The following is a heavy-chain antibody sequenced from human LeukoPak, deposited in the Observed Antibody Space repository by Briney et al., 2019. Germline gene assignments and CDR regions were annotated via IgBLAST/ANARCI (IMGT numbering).Heavy chain of an antibody. CDR2: INPNTGGT. V-gene: IGHV1-2*02. J-gene: IGHJ6*03. CDR3: ARDRAPRVTSTMDV. D-gene: IGHD4-11*01. Sequence: GASVKVSCKASGYTFTGYYIHWLRQAPGQGLEWMGWINPNTGGTKYAQEFQGRVAMTRDTSISTAYMELSRLRSDDTAVYYCARDRAPRVTSTMDVWGKGTTVTVSS. CDR1: GYTFTGYY.